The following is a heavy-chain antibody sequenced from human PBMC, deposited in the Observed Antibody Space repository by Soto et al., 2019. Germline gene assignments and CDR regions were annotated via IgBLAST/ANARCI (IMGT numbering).Heavy chain of an antibody. J-gene: IGHJ4*02. CDR1: GFTFSGSA. V-gene: IGHV3-23*01. Sequence: AGGSLRLSCAASGFTFSGSAMNWVRQAPGKGLEWVATISATGGSTYYADSVKGRFTISRDNSKNTLYLQMNGLRVEDTAVYYCAKDRLAGNFDYWGQGTQVTVSS. CDR2: ISATGGST. CDR3: AKDRLAGNFDY.